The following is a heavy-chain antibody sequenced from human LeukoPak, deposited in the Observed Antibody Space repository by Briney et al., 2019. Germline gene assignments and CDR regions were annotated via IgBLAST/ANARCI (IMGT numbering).Heavy chain of an antibody. V-gene: IGHV4-30-2*01. D-gene: IGHD4-23*01. Sequence: PSQTLPLTCTVSGGSISSGGYYWSWIRQPPGKGLEWIGYIYHSGSTYYNPSLKSRVTISVDRSKNQFSLKLSSVTAADTAVYYCARDLTQGGYWGQGTLVTVSS. CDR1: GGSISSGGYY. CDR2: IYHSGST. CDR3: ARDLTQGGY. J-gene: IGHJ4*02.